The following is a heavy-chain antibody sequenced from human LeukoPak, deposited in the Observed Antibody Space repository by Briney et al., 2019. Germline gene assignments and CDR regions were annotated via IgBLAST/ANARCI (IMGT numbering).Heavy chain of an antibody. Sequence: SETLSLTCTVSGGSISSYYWSWIRQPAGKGLEWIVRIYTSGSTNYNPSLKSRVTMSVDTSKNQFSLKLSSVTAEDTAVYYCARDNYDSSGYYEVYWGQGTLVTVSS. CDR3: ARDNYDSSGYYEVY. CDR2: IYTSGST. V-gene: IGHV4-4*07. D-gene: IGHD3-22*01. J-gene: IGHJ4*02. CDR1: GGSISSYY.